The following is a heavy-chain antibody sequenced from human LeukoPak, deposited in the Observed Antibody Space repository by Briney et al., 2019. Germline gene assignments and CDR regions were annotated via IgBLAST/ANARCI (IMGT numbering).Heavy chain of an antibody. CDR3: ARGYCSGNTCWKLDY. Sequence: TGGSLRLSCAASGFTFSNYAMHWVRQAPGKGLDWVAAISYDGSSKYYADSVKGRFTISRDNSQNTLYLQMDGLRAEDAAVFYCARGYCSGNTCWKLDYWGQGTLVTVSS. V-gene: IGHV3-30*04. J-gene: IGHJ4*02. CDR2: ISYDGSSK. D-gene: IGHD2-15*01. CDR1: GFTFSNYA.